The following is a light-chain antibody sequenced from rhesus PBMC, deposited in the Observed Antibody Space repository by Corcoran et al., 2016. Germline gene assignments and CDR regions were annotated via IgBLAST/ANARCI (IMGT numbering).Light chain of an antibody. V-gene: IGKV3-35*01. Sequence: EIVLTQSPTSMAVSQGERVTISCTASSSVSTSYLHWYQQKPGFPPRLLVYRTSTLASGVPARFIGSGSGTSYTRTIRSMDAEDAANDYGKQGNSIPWTFGQGTKVEIK. CDR2: RTS. CDR3: KQGNSIPWT. J-gene: IGKJ1*01. CDR1: SSVSTSY.